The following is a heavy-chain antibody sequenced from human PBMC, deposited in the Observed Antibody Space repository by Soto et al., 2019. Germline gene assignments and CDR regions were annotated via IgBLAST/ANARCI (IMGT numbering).Heavy chain of an antibody. Sequence: EVQLVESGGGLVQPGGSLRLSCAASGFTVSSNYMSWVRQAPGKGLEWVSVIYSGGSTYYADSVKGRFTISRDNSKSTLYLQMNSLRAEDTAVYYCARDGYYGSGSYGYWGQGTLVTVSS. V-gene: IGHV3-66*01. CDR2: IYSGGST. CDR3: ARDGYYGSGSYGY. J-gene: IGHJ4*02. CDR1: GFTVSSNY. D-gene: IGHD3-10*01.